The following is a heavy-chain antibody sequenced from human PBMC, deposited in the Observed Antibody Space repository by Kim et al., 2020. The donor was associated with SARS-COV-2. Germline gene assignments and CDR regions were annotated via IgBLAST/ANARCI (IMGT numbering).Heavy chain of an antibody. Sequence: ADSVKGRFTISRDNAKNSLYLQMNSLRAEDTAVYYCAKLPMVRGVIPDYWGQGTLVTVSS. J-gene: IGHJ4*02. CDR3: AKLPMVRGVIPDY. D-gene: IGHD3-10*01. V-gene: IGHV3-21*01.